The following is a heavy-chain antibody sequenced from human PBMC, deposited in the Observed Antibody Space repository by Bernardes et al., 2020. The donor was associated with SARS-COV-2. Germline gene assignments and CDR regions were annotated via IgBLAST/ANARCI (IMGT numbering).Heavy chain of an antibody. CDR3: ARDRFGLFDY. D-gene: IGHD3-16*01. V-gene: IGHV3-23*01. J-gene: IGHJ4*02. CDR1: GFTFINYA. Sequence: GGSLRLSCAASGFTFINYAMTWVRQAPGKGLEWVSGIRNSGYNTYYAESVKGRFTISRDNSKNTLYLQMNSLRAEDTAVYYCARDRFGLFDYWGQGTLVTVSS. CDR2: IRNSGYNT.